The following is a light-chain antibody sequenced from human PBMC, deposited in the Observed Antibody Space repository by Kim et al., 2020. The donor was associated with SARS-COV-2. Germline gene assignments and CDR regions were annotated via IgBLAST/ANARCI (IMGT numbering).Light chain of an antibody. CDR3: QQRSNWPLT. CDR2: DAS. CDR1: QRVSSY. Sequence: GEIATLSCRASQRVSSYLAWYQQKPGQAPRLLIYDASNRATGIPARFSGSGSGTDFTLTISSLEPEDFAVYYCQQRSNWPLTFGGGTKVDIK. V-gene: IGKV3-11*01. J-gene: IGKJ4*01.